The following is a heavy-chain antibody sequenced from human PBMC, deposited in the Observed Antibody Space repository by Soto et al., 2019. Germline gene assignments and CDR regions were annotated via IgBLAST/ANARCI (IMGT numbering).Heavy chain of an antibody. J-gene: IGHJ4*02. CDR3: ARLIAALGFDY. CDR1: GGSISSYY. CDR2: IYYSGST. D-gene: IGHD6-6*01. V-gene: IGHV4-59*01. Sequence: SETLSLTCTVSGGSISSYYWSWIRQPPGKGLEWIGYIYYSGSTNYNPSLKSRVTISVDTSKNQFSLKLSSVTAADTAVYYCARLIAALGFDYWGQGTLVTVSS.